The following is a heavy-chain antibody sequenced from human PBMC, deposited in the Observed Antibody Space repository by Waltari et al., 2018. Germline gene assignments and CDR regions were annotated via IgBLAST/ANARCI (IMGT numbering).Heavy chain of an antibody. CDR1: GFTVRKYW. Sequence: EVQLVESGGGLVQPGGSLRLSCAASGFTVRKYWMHWVRQPPGKGLVWVSRINGDGGSTTYADSVKGRFTISRDNAKNTLYLRMDSLRDDDTAVYYCASPLPDSSGWDFGYWGRGTLVTVSS. CDR2: INGDGGST. V-gene: IGHV3-74*03. CDR3: ASPLPDSSGWDFGY. D-gene: IGHD6-19*01. J-gene: IGHJ4*02.